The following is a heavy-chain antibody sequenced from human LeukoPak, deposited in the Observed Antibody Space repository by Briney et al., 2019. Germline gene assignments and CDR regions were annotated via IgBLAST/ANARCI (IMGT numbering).Heavy chain of an antibody. D-gene: IGHD6-13*01. CDR3: AKAYSSSWYPEGFDY. V-gene: IGHV3-23*01. CDR2: ISGSGGST. Sequence: GGSLRLSCAASGFTFSSYARSRVRQARGKGLEWVSAISGSGGSTYYADSVKGRFTTSSDNSKNTLYLQMNSLRAEDTAIYYCAKAYSSSWYPEGFDYWGQGTLVTVSS. CDR1: GFTFSSYA. J-gene: IGHJ4*02.